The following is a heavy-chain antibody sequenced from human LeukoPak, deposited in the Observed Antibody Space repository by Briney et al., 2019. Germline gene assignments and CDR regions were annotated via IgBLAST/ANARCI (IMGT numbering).Heavy chain of an antibody. CDR3: ARGYYDILTPWSY. Sequence: GRSLRLSCAASGFTFSSYAMHWCRQAPGKGLEWVAVISYDGSNKYYANSVKGRFTISRDNSKNTLYLQMNSLRAEDTAVYYCARGYYDILTPWSYWGQGTLVTVSS. CDR2: ISYDGSNK. V-gene: IGHV3-30*04. CDR1: GFTFSSYA. J-gene: IGHJ4*02. D-gene: IGHD3-9*01.